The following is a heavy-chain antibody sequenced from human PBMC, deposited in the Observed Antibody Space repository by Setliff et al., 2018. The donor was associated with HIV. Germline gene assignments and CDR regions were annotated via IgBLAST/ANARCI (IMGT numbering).Heavy chain of an antibody. V-gene: IGHV3-66*02. D-gene: IGHD4-17*01. CDR3: ARSNLRRSGDPDWYFDL. CDR1: GVTVSKNS. J-gene: IGHJ2*01. CDR2: IYTGGAT. Sequence: GSLRLSCAASGVTVSKNSMSWVRPAPGKGLEWASVIYTGGATFYADTVQARFTISRDNSRNTLYLQMNSLRAEDTAVYYCARSNLRRSGDPDWYFDLWGRGTPVTVSS.